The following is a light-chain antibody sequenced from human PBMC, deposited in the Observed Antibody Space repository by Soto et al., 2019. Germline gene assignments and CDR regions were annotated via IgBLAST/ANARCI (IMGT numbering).Light chain of an antibody. CDR3: QQRSDWPLSYT. CDR2: YAS. Sequence: EIVLTQSPATLSLSPGERATLSCRASQSVSSSLAWYQQKPGQAPRLLIYYASNRATGIPARFSGSGSGTDFTLTISSLEPEDFAVYYCQQRSDWPLSYTFGQGTKLEIK. V-gene: IGKV3-11*01. CDR1: QSVSSS. J-gene: IGKJ2*01.